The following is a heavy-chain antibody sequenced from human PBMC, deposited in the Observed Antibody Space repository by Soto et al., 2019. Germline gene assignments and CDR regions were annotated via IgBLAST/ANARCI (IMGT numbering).Heavy chain of an antibody. Sequence: EVQLVESGGGLVQPGGSLRLSCTASGFMFGSYWMTWVRHVPGKGLQWGANIKRDGSEKYYVDFVNGRFTISRDNAVNSVFLDMNNLRVDDTATYYCARVSATDYEIGYWGHGALVTVS. CDR1: GFMFGSYW. J-gene: IGHJ4*01. V-gene: IGHV3-7*03. CDR3: ARVSATDYEIGY. D-gene: IGHD4-17*01. CDR2: IKRDGSEK.